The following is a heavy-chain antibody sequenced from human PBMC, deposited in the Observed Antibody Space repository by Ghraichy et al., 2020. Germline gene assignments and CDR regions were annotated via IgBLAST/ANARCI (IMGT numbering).Heavy chain of an antibody. J-gene: IGHJ6*02. D-gene: IGHD3/OR15-3a*01. V-gene: IGHV3-23*01. CDR1: GFTFSSYA. CDR3: AKDLGTGRPSPAYGMDV. CDR2: ISGSGGST. Sequence: LSLTCAASGFTFSSYAMSWVRQAPGKGLEWVSAISGSGGSTYYADSVKGRFTISRDNSKNTLYLQMNSLRAEDTAVYYCAKDLGTGRPSPAYGMDVWGQGTTVTVSS.